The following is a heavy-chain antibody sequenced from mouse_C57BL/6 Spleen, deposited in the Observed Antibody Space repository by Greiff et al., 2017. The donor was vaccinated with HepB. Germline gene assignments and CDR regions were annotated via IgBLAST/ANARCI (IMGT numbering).Heavy chain of an antibody. CDR2: ISSGGDYI. D-gene: IGHD4-1*01. CDR1: GFTFSSYA. J-gene: IGHJ3*01. CDR3: TRGGLGEGFAY. V-gene: IGHV5-9-1*02. Sequence: DVMLVESGEGLVKPGGSLKLSCAASGFTFSSYAMSWVRQTPEKRLEWVAYISSGGDYIYYADTVKGRFTISRDNARNTLYLQMSSLKSEDTAMYYCTRGGLGEGFAYWGQGTLVTVSA.